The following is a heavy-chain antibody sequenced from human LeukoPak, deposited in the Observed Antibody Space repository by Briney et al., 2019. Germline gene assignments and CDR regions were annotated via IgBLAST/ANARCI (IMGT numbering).Heavy chain of an antibody. V-gene: IGHV4-59*11. CDR3: ARGGTTVTPGLLWFDP. CDR2: IYYSGST. Sequence: SETLSFTCSVSGGSISSHYWSWIRHPPGKGLEWIGYIYYSGSTKYNPSPKSRVTISVDTSKNQFSLKLSSVTAADTAVYYCARGGTTVTPGLLWFDPWGQGTLVTVSS. D-gene: IGHD4-17*01. CDR1: GGSISSHY. J-gene: IGHJ5*02.